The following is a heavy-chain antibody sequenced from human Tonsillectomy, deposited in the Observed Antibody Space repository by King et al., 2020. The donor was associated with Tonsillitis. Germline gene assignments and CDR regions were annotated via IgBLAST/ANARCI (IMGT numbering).Heavy chain of an antibody. V-gene: IGHV3-23*04. Sequence: QLVQSGGGLVXPGGSLXLXXAXSGFTFXNYAMXWVXXAPGKGLEWVSAISGSGDSTYYADSVKGRFTISRDNSKNTLYLQMNSLRVEDTAVYYCAKGRSCAYLADYWGQGTLVTVSS. J-gene: IGHJ4*02. CDR2: ISGSGDST. CDR1: GFTFXNYA. D-gene: IGHD5-18*01. CDR3: AKGRSCAYLADY.